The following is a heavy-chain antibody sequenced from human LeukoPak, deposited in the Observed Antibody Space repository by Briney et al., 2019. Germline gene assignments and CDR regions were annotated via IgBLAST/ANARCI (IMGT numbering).Heavy chain of an antibody. Sequence: PGGSLRLSCAGSGFPFSSYPISWVRQPPGKGLEWVSAITASGDSTYSADSVKGRFTISRDNSRNTLFLEMSSLRAEDTAVYYCATISSWYFDYWGQGTLVTVSS. J-gene: IGHJ4*02. D-gene: IGHD6-13*01. CDR2: ITASGDST. CDR1: GFPFSSYP. V-gene: IGHV3-23*01. CDR3: ATISSWYFDY.